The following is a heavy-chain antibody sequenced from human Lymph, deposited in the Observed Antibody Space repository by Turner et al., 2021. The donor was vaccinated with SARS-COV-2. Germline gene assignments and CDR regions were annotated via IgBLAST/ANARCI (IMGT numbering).Heavy chain of an antibody. J-gene: IGHJ5*02. CDR1: GFTFSSYA. Sequence: QVQVVESGGGVVQPGRSLRRSCAASGFTFSSYAMHWVRQATGKGLELAALISYDGSNKYYADSVKGRFTISRDNSKNTLYLQMNSLRAEDTAVYYCAKDGGGYSSPWGQGTLVTVSS. CDR2: ISYDGSNK. V-gene: IGHV3-30*18. D-gene: IGHD6-13*01. CDR3: AKDGGGYSSP.